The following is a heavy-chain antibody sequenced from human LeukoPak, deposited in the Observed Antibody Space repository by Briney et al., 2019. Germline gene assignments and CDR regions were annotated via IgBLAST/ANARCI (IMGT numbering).Heavy chain of an antibody. D-gene: IGHD1-26*01. CDR3: ARDYSGSLSGFDY. CDR1: GFTFSSYA. Sequence: GGSLRLSCAASGFTFSSYAMHWVRQAPGKGLEWVAVVSYDGSNKYYADSMKGRFTISRDNSKNTLYLQMNSLRTEDTAVYYCARDYSGSLSGFDYWGQGTLITVSS. CDR2: VSYDGSNK. J-gene: IGHJ4*02. V-gene: IGHV3-30*04.